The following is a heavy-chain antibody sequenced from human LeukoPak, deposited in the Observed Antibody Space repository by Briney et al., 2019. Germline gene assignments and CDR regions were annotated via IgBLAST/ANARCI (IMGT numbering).Heavy chain of an antibody. CDR1: GFTFSSYA. Sequence: GGSPRLSCAASGFTFSSYAMSWVRQAPGKGLEWVAVISYDGTNKYCADSVKGRFTISRDNSKNTLYLQMNSLRAEDTAVYYCARRYNYGGMDVWGQGTTVTVSS. CDR3: ARRYNYGGMDV. J-gene: IGHJ6*02. CDR2: ISYDGTNK. V-gene: IGHV3-30*04. D-gene: IGHD5-18*01.